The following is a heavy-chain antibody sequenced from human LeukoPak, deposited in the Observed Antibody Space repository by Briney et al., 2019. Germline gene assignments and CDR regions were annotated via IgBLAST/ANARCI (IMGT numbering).Heavy chain of an antibody. V-gene: IGHV4-34*01. CDR1: GGSFSAYY. J-gene: IGHJ4*02. Sequence: SETLSLTCAVYGGSFSAYYWSWIRQPPGKGLEWIGEINHSGSTNYNPSLKSRVNISVDTSKNQFSLKLSSVTAADTAVYYCARGEVVPAAPDYWGQGTLVTVSS. D-gene: IGHD2-2*01. CDR3: ARGEVVPAAPDY. CDR2: INHSGST.